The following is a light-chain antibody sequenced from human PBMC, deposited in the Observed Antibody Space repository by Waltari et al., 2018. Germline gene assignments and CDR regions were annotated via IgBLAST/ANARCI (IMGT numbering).Light chain of an antibody. CDR1: QSLVYSDGNTY. V-gene: IGKV2-30*01. Sequence: AVMTQSPPSPPVTLGQPASMSCRSSQSLVYSDGNTYLNWFQQRPGQSPRRLIYKVTNGNSGVPNRSRGRGAGTDVTLRISRVEAGDVGVYYCVQGTHWPRTFGGGTKVEIK. J-gene: IGKJ4*01. CDR2: KVT. CDR3: VQGTHWPRT.